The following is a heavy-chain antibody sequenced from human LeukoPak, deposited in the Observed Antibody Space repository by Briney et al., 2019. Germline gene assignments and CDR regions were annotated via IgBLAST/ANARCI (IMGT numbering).Heavy chain of an antibody. Sequence: PSETLSLTCTVSGGSISSYYWSWIRQPPGKGLEWIGYIYYSGSTNYNPSLKSRVTISVDTSKNQFSLKLSSVTAADTAVYYCAREAPYCSGGSCYSNYRSTTDFDYWGQGTLVTVSS. J-gene: IGHJ4*02. V-gene: IGHV4-59*12. D-gene: IGHD2-15*01. CDR3: AREAPYCSGGSCYSNYRSTTDFDY. CDR1: GGSISSYY. CDR2: IYYSGST.